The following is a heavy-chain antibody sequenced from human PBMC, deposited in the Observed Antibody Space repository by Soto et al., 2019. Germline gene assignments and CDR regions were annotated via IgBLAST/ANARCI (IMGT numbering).Heavy chain of an antibody. CDR1: GFTFNDAW. J-gene: IGHJ4*02. CDR3: TTGLSSGHYSCDF. V-gene: IGHV3-15*01. CDR2: IKRNTDGGTA. Sequence: EVQLVESGGGLVKPGGSLRLACAASGFTFNDAWMSWVRQAPGKGLEWVGRIKRNTDGGTADYAAPVKGRFTISRDDSKNTLSLQMNSLQTEDTAIYVCTTGLSSGHYSCDFWGQGTLVTVSS. D-gene: IGHD3-22*01.